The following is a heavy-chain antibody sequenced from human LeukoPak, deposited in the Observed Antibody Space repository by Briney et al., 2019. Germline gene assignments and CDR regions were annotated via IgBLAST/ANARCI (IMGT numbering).Heavy chain of an antibody. J-gene: IGHJ3*02. D-gene: IGHD5-24*01. CDR1: DGSIRGYY. V-gene: IGHV4-59*12. CDR2: ISDRGAS. Sequence: PSETLSLTCTVSDGSIRGYYWNWIRQAPGKGLEWIAYISDRGASNYNPSLKSQVTMSVDTSQNQFSLKLSSVTAADTAVYYCARGRRDGYNCAFDIWGQGTMVTVSS. CDR3: ARGRRDGYNCAFDI.